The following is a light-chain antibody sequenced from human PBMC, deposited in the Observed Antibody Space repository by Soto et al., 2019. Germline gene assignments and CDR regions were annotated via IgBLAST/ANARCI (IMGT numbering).Light chain of an antibody. CDR1: QSVRSTY. Sequence: EIVLRQSPGTLSLSPGERATLSCRASQSVRSTYLAWYQQKPGQAPRLLIFGASSRATGIPDRFSGTGSGTDFTLTISRLEPEDFAVYYCQQYGSSRTFGQGTKVDIK. CDR3: QQYGSSRT. CDR2: GAS. J-gene: IGKJ1*01. V-gene: IGKV3-20*01.